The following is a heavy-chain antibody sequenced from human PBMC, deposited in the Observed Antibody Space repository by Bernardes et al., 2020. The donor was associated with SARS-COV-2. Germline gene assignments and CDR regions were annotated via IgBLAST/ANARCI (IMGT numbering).Heavy chain of an antibody. CDR1: SGSMTTSA. D-gene: IGHD2-21*01. CDR2: VLHTGDT. V-gene: IGHV4-59*01. CDR3: AKWGGDYMWAFEI. Sequence: TLSLTCTVSSGSMTTSAWNWIRQAPGKRLEWIGYVLHTGDTRLNPSLKSRVTLSVDMSKNQFTLNLSSVTAADTALYYCAKWGGDYMWAFEIWGQGTMVTVSS. J-gene: IGHJ3*02.